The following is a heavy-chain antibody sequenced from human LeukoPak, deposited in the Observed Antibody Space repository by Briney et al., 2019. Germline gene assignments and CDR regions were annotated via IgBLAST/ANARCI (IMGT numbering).Heavy chain of an antibody. CDR2: INQDGIEK. CDR1: GFTFTTYW. Sequence: GGSLRLSCAASGFTFTTYWMSWVRQAPGKGLEWVANINQDGIEKYYVASVKGRFTISRDNAKNSMSVRMNSLRGEDTAVYYCARGFDGYYGFDIWGQGTMVTVSS. J-gene: IGHJ3*02. V-gene: IGHV3-7*05. CDR3: ARGFDGYYGFDI. D-gene: IGHD5-24*01.